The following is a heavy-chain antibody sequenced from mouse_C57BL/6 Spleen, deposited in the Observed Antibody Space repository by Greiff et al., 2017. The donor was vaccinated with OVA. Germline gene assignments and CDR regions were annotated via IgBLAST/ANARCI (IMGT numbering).Heavy chain of an antibody. V-gene: IGHV1-64*01. CDR2: IHPNSGST. CDR1: GYTFTSYW. D-gene: IGHD2-4*01. J-gene: IGHJ3*01. CDR3: AREVDSVYYEYDGGAWFAY. Sequence: QVQLQQPGAELVKPGASVKLSCKASGYTFTSYWMHWVKQRPGQGLEWIGMIHPNSGSTNYNEKFKSKATLTVDKSSSTAYMQLSSLTSEDSAVYYCAREVDSVYYEYDGGAWFAYWGQGTLVTVSA.